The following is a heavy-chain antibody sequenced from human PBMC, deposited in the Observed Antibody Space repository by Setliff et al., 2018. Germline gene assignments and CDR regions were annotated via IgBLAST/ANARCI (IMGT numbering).Heavy chain of an antibody. CDR3: ARIAYGSGSYYFDY. V-gene: IGHV4-4*09. J-gene: IGHJ4*01. Sequence: PSETLSLTCRVSAGSVSTFYWTWIRQPPGKGLEWIGYIFTSGSTQYNPSLKSRATISRDTSSNQFSLNLSSVTAADTAVYYCARIAYGSGSYYFDYWG. D-gene: IGHD3-10*01. CDR2: IFTSGST. CDR1: AGSVSTFY.